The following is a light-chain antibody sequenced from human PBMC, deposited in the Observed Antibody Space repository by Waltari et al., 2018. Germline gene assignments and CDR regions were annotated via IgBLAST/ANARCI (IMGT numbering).Light chain of an antibody. CDR1: SSDISDYNF. Sequence: QPALTQPASMSGSPGQSVTISCTGTSSDISDYNFVSWYQQHTGKGPKLIIYYVTNRASGVSNRFSGSKSGNRASLTISGLQAEDEADYYCSAYISRSISYVIFGGGTKLTVL. V-gene: IGLV2-14*03. CDR2: YVT. J-gene: IGLJ2*01. CDR3: SAYISRSISYVI.